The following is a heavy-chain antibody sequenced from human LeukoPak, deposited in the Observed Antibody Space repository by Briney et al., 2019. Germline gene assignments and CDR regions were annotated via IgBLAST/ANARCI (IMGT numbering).Heavy chain of an antibody. D-gene: IGHD4-11*01. CDR3: ASRATVTTDRFWFDP. J-gene: IGHJ5*02. V-gene: IGHV3-53*01. CDR1: GFTVSSNY. Sequence: GGSLRLSCAASGFTVSSNYMNWVRQAPGKGLEWVSVIYSGGITYYADSVKGRFTISRDNSKNTLYLQMNSLRAEDTAVYYCASRATVTTDRFWFDPWGQGTLVTVSS. CDR2: IYSGGIT.